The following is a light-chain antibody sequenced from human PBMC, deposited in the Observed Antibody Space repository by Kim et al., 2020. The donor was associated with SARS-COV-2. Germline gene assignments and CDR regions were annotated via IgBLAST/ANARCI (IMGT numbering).Light chain of an antibody. CDR3: NSRDSSGNHRVV. V-gene: IGLV3-19*01. Sequence: GQTVRITDKGDRRRSYYASWYQQKPGQAPVLVIYGKNNRPSGIPDRFSGSSAGNTASLTITGAQAEDEADYYCNSRDSSGNHRVVFGGGTQLTVL. CDR2: GKN. CDR1: RRRSYY. J-gene: IGLJ2*01.